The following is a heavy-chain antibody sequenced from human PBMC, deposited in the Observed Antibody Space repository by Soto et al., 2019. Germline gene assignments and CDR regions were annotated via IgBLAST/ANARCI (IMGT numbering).Heavy chain of an antibody. D-gene: IGHD6-13*01. CDR1: GGSFSGYY. CDR2: INHILST. J-gene: IGHJ5*02. Sequence: SETLSLTCAVYGGSFSGYYWIWIRQPPVNGLEFIGEINHILSTNYNPSVKSRFTISLYTSKNHFSLNLTSLTAADTAVYYCERREQQLGHKWFDPWGQGTLVTVSS. V-gene: IGHV4-34*01. CDR3: ERREQQLGHKWFDP.